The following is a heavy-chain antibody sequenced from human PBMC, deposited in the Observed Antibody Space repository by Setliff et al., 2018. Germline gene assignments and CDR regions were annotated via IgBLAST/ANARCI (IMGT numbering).Heavy chain of an antibody. Sequence: SETLSLTCNVSGGSINSRSYYWGWIRQPPGKGLEWIAMISYGGNTYYNPSLKRRVTISVDTSNDQFSLNLNSVTAADTAVYFCARRADYSRSWSYYFDCWGRGTLVTVSS. CDR3: ARRADYSRSWSYYFDC. V-gene: IGHV4-39*01. J-gene: IGHJ4*02. CDR1: GGSINSRSYY. D-gene: IGHD6-13*01. CDR2: ISYGGNT.